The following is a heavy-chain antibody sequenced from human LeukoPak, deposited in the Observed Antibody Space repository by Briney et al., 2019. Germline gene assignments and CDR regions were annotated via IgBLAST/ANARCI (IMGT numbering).Heavy chain of an antibody. J-gene: IGHJ4*02. CDR1: GYTFTGYY. CDR3: AINYYGSGSQQFDY. Sequence: ASVKVSCKASGYTFTGYYMHWVRQAPGHGLEWMGCINPNSGGTNYAQKFQGRVTMTRDTSISTAYVELSRLRSDDTAVYYCAINYYGSGSQQFDYWGQGTLVTVSS. V-gene: IGHV1-2*02. D-gene: IGHD3-10*01. CDR2: INPNSGGT.